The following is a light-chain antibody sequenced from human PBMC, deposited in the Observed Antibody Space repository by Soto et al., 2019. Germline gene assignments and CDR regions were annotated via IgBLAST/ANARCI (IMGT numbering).Light chain of an antibody. CDR2: DVS. V-gene: IGLV2-14*03. Sequence: QSALTQPASVSGSPGQSITISCTGTSSDIGGYDFVSWYQQHPDKAPKLMIFDVSNRPSGVSLRFSGSKSGNTASLTISGLQAEDEADYYCSSYTTRTTLAFGPGTKLTVL. CDR3: SSYTTRTTLA. CDR1: SSDIGGYDF. J-gene: IGLJ1*01.